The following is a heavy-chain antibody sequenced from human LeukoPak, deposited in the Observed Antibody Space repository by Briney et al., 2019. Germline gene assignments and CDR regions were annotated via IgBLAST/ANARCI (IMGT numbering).Heavy chain of an antibody. J-gene: IGHJ5*02. V-gene: IGHV3-21*01. Sequence: GGSLRLSCAASGFSINSYDMNWVRQAPGKGLEWVSSISPKSDFIYYSDSVRGRFTISRDNADNSLYLQMNSLRAEDTAVYYCARADCSASTCYLRRSWFDPWGQGTLVTVSS. CDR1: GFSINSYD. CDR2: ISPKSDFI. CDR3: ARADCSASTCYLRRSWFDP. D-gene: IGHD3-9*01.